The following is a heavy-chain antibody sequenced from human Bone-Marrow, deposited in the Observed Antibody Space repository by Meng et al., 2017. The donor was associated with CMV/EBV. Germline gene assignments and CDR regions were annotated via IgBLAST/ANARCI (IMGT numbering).Heavy chain of an antibody. CDR1: GGSFSGYY. CDR3: ARGYIAWFGN. V-gene: IGHV4-34*01. Sequence: SETLSLTCAVYGGSFSGYYWSWIRQPPGKGLEWIGEINHSGSTNHNPSLKSRVTISVDTSKNQFSLKLSSVTAADTAVYYCARGYIAWFGNWGQGTLVTVSS. CDR2: INHSGST. J-gene: IGHJ4*02. D-gene: IGHD3-10*01.